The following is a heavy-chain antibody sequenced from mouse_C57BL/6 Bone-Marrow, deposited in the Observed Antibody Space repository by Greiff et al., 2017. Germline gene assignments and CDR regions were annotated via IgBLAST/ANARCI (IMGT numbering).Heavy chain of an antibody. CDR3: ARSGPLGRSVDY. Sequence: QVQLQQPGAELVKPGASVKMSCKASGYTFTSYWIPWVKQRPGQGLEWIGDIYPTSGRTNYNEKFKSKAILTVDTSSNTAYMQRSSLTSEDSAVFIWARSGPLGRSVDYWGQGTTVTVSS. V-gene: IGHV1-55*01. D-gene: IGHD4-1*01. J-gene: IGHJ2*01. CDR2: IYPTSGRT. CDR1: GYTFTSYW.